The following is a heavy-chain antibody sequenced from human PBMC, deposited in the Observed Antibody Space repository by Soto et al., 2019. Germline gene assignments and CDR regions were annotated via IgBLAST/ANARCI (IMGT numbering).Heavy chain of an antibody. CDR1: GFTFSDYY. J-gene: IGHJ6*02. CDR2: ISSSGSTI. D-gene: IGHD6-13*01. V-gene: IGHV3-11*01. CDR3: ARDQPRPPSSSWYRYYYYGMDV. Sequence: PGGSLRLSCAASGFTFSDYYMSWIRQAPGKGLEWVSYISSSGSTIYYADSVKGRFTISRDNAKNSLYLQMNSLRAEDTAVYYCARDQPRPPSSSWYRYYYYGMDVWGQGTRVTVSS.